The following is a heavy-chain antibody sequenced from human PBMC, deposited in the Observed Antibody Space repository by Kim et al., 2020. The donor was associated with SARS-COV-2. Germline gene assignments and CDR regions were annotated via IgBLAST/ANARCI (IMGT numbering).Heavy chain of an antibody. J-gene: IGHJ6*02. V-gene: IGHV3-66*01. Sequence: DSVEGRFTIARDNYKNALYLQMNSLRAEDTAVYYCARDRAGFPPYYGMDVWGQGTTVTVSS. CDR3: ARDRAGFPPYYGMDV. D-gene: IGHD2-21*01.